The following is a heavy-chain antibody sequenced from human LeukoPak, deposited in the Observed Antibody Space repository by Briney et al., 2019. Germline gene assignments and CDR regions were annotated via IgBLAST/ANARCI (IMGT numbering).Heavy chain of an antibody. CDR2: IIPILGMA. CDR1: GGTFSSYA. Sequence: SVKASCKASGGTFSSYAISWVRQAPGQGLEWMGRIIPILGMANYAQKFQGRVTITADKSTSTTYMELSSLRSEDTAVYYCARPSDYAYYYGMDVWGQGTTVTVSS. V-gene: IGHV1-69*04. D-gene: IGHD4-17*01. J-gene: IGHJ6*02. CDR3: ARPSDYAYYYGMDV.